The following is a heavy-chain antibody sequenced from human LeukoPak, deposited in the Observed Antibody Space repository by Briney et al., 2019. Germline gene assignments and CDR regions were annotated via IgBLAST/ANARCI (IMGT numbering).Heavy chain of an antibody. CDR1: GGTFSSYA. D-gene: IGHD5-18*01. CDR2: IIPIFGTA. Sequence: ASVKVSCKASGGTFSSYAISWVRQAPGQGLEWMGGIIPIFGTANYAQKFQGRVTITADKSTSTAYMELSSLRSEDTAVYYCTSGSKRYSYGLWGQGTLVTVSS. CDR3: TSGSKRYSYGL. J-gene: IGHJ4*02. V-gene: IGHV1-69*06.